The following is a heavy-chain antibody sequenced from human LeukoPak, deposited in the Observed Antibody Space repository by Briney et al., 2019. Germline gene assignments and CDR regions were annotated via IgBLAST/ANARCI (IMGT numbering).Heavy chain of an antibody. Sequence: PSETLSLTCTVSGGSINSNSFYWGWIRHPPGKELEWIGSIYFTGSTYYNPSLKSRVIISVDTSKNQFSLKLSSVTAADTAVYYCARHGGYSGYDEAGFDYWGQGTLVTVSS. CDR1: GGSINSNSFY. V-gene: IGHV4-39*01. CDR2: IYFTGST. J-gene: IGHJ4*02. D-gene: IGHD5-12*01. CDR3: ARHGGYSGYDEAGFDY.